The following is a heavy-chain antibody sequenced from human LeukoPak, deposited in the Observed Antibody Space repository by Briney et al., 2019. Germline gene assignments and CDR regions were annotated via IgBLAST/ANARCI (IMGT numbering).Heavy chain of an antibody. Sequence: PSGTLSLTCAVSGGSISSSNWWSWVRQPPGKGLEWIGEIYHSGSTNYNPSLKSRVTISVDTSKNQFSLKLSSVTAADTAVYYCAREKNVVYCSSTSCYFDYWGQGTLVTVSS. CDR2: IYHSGST. CDR3: AREKNVVYCSSTSCYFDY. D-gene: IGHD2-2*01. J-gene: IGHJ4*02. CDR1: GGSISSSNW. V-gene: IGHV4-4*02.